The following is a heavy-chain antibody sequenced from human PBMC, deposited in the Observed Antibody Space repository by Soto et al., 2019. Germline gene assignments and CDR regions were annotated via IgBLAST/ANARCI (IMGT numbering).Heavy chain of an antibody. Sequence: HPGGSLRLSCAASGFTFSTYAMSWVRQAPGKGLGWVLASSDVGGRTYLVLAVEGVFTYSRDNSNSMLFIPLGSVGGEDTAIYYCASRTYSGALRGHADVDVWAQGTTVA. D-gene: IGHD5-12*01. J-gene: IGHJ6*02. CDR1: GFTFSTYA. CDR3: ASRTYSGALRGHADVDV. CDR2: SSDVGGRT. V-gene: IGHV3-23*01.